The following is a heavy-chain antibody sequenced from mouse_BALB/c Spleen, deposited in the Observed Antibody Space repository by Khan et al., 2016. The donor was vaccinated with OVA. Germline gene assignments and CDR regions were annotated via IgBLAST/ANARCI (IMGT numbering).Heavy chain of an antibody. Sequence: QVQLKESGPGLVAPSQTLSISCTVSGYSLTSYGVHWVRQPPGKGLEWLGVIWAGGSTNYYSALISRRSTCTDNSKSQVLLKMNRLQTDDTAMYYCARLEDIWGQGTTLTVSS. D-gene: IGHD1-3*01. CDR3: ARLEDI. CDR1: GYSLTSYG. J-gene: IGHJ2*01. V-gene: IGHV2-9*02. CDR2: IWAGGST.